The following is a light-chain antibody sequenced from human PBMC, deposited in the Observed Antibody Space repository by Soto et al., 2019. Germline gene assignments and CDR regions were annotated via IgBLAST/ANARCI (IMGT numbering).Light chain of an antibody. CDR2: AAS. CDR1: QSISSY. J-gene: IGKJ2*01. V-gene: IGKV1-39*01. Sequence: DIQMTQSPSSMSASVGDRVTITCRASQSISSYLNWYQQKPGKAPKLLIYAASSLQSGVPSRFSGSVSGTDFTLTISSLQPEDFATNYCQQSYSTPYTFGQGTKVDIK. CDR3: QQSYSTPYT.